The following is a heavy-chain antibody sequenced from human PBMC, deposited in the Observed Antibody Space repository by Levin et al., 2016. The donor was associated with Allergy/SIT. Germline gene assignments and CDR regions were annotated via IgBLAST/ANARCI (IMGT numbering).Heavy chain of an antibody. J-gene: IGHJ4*02. V-gene: IGHV4-31*02. Sequence: WIRQPPGKGLEWIGYIYYSGSTYYNPSLKSRVTISVDTSKNQFSLKLSSVTAADTAVYYCARVYYYGSGSYFSQYYFDYWGQGTLVTVS. CDR2: IYYSGST. D-gene: IGHD3-10*01. CDR3: ARVYYYGSGSYFSQYYFDY.